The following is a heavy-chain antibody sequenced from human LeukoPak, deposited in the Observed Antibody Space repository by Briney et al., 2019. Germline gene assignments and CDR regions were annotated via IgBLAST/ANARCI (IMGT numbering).Heavy chain of an antibody. CDR3: ARGSTYSSGWYTGFDY. CDR1: GFTFSSYS. CDR2: ITSSSSYI. J-gene: IGHJ4*02. V-gene: IGHV3-21*01. Sequence: GGSLRLSCAGSGFTFSSYSMNWVRQAPGKGLEWVSSITSSSSYIYYADSVKGRFTISRDNAKKSVYLQMNSLRAEDTAVYYCARGSTYSSGWYTGFDYWGRGTLVTVSS. D-gene: IGHD6-19*01.